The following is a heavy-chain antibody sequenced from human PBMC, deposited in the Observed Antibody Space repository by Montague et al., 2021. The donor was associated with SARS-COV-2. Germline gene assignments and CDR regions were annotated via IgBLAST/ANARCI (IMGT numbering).Heavy chain of an antibody. CDR3: ARHVGQGPGAMDWFDP. J-gene: IGHJ5*02. CDR2: GDYSGST. D-gene: IGHD2-2*01. CDR1: GGSIITSNCY. V-gene: IGHV4-39*01. Sequence: SETLSLTCTVSGGSIITSNCYWGWLRQPPGKGLEWIGSGDYSGSTSYNPSLTSRVTISVDTSKNQFSLKMTSVTAADTAVYYCARHVGQGPGAMDWFDPWGQGTPVTVSS.